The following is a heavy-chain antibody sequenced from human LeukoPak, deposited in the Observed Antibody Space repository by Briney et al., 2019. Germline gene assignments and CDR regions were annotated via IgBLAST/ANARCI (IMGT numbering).Heavy chain of an antibody. CDR3: AKEDGYSYGIDH. D-gene: IGHD5-18*01. Sequence: GGSLRLSCAASGFTFSSYAMSWVRQAPGKGLEWVSTITRSGGSTYYADSVKGRFTVSRDNSKNTLYLQMNSLRAEDTAVYYCAKEDGYSYGIDHWGQGTLVTVSS. CDR1: GFTFSSYA. V-gene: IGHV3-23*01. CDR2: ITRSGGST. J-gene: IGHJ4*02.